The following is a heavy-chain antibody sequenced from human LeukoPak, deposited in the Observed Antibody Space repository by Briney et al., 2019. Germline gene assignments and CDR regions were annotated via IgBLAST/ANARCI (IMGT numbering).Heavy chain of an antibody. CDR2: ISGSGGNT. Sequence: GGSLRLSCAASGFTFSSSDMSWVRQAPGKGLEWVSGISGSGGNTYYADSVKGRFTISRDNSKNTLFLQMNSLRAEDTAVYFCAKKSWDNWFDPWGQGALVTVSS. D-gene: IGHD6-13*01. CDR1: GFTFSSSD. J-gene: IGHJ5*02. V-gene: IGHV3-23*01. CDR3: AKKSWDNWFDP.